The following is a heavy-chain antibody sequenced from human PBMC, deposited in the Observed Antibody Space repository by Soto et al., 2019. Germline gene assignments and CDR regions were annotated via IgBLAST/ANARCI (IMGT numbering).Heavy chain of an antibody. CDR2: INAGNGNT. D-gene: IGHD1-7*01. J-gene: IGHJ5*02. Sequence: SVKVSCKASGYTFTSYAMHWVRQAPGQRLEWMGWINAGNGNTKYSQKFQGRVTITRDTSASTAYMELSSLRSEDTAVYYCARVVSSELLADWFDPWGQGTLVTVSS. CDR3: ARVVSSELLADWFDP. V-gene: IGHV1-3*01. CDR1: GYTFTSYA.